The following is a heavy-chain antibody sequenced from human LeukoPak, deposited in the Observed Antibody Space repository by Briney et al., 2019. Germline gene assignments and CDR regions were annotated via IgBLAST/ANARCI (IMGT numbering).Heavy chain of an antibody. CDR2: IYSGGST. J-gene: IGHJ4*02. CDR3: ARGEDYVDYGDYFDY. V-gene: IGHV3-53*05. CDR1: GFTVSNNY. Sequence: PGGSLRLSCAASGFTVSNNYMIWVRQAPGKGLEWVSVIYSGGSTYYADSVKGRFTISRDNSKNTLYLQMNSLRPEDTAVYYCARGEDYVDYGDYFDYWGQGTLVTVSS. D-gene: IGHD4-17*01.